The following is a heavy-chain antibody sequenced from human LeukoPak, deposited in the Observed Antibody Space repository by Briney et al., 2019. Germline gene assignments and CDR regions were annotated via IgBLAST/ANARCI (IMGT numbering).Heavy chain of an antibody. CDR1: GFTFSSYG. Sequence: PGRSLRLSCAASGFTFSSYGMHWVRQAPGKGLEWVAVISYDGSNKYYADSVKGRFTISRDNAKNSLYLQMNSLRAEDTAVYYCAREIEGVDYSNDYYYYYYMDVWGKGTTVTVSS. D-gene: IGHD4-11*01. V-gene: IGHV3-30*03. CDR2: ISYDGSNK. J-gene: IGHJ6*03. CDR3: AREIEGVDYSNDYYYYYYMDV.